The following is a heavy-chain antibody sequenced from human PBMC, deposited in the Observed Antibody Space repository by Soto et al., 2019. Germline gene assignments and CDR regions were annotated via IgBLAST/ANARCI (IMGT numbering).Heavy chain of an antibody. Sequence: ASVKVSCKASGYTFTSYDINWVRQATGQGLEWMGWINAGNGNTKYSQKFQGRVTITRDTSASTAYMELSSLRSEDTAVYYCARDRRIGYCSSTSCYPPSHWFDPWGQGTLVTVSS. CDR1: GYTFTSYD. CDR2: INAGNGNT. CDR3: ARDRRIGYCSSTSCYPPSHWFDP. J-gene: IGHJ5*02. V-gene: IGHV1-3*01. D-gene: IGHD2-2*01.